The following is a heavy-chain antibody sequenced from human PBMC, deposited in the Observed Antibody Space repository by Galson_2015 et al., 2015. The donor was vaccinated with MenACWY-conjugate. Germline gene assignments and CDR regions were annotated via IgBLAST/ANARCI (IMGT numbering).Heavy chain of an antibody. V-gene: IGHV4-34*01. D-gene: IGHD2-2*02. Sequence: NYNPSLKSRVTISVDTSKNQFSLKLSSVTAADTAVYYCARGGERECSSTSCYMSPYYFDYWGQGTLVTVSS. J-gene: IGHJ4*02. CDR3: ARGGERECSSTSCYMSPYYFDY.